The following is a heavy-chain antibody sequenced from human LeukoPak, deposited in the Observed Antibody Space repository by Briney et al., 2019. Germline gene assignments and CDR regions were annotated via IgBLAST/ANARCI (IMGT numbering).Heavy chain of an antibody. J-gene: IGHJ6*03. V-gene: IGHV3-53*01. Sequence: GGSLRLSCAASGFTVSGNYMSWVRQAPGRWLGWVSIIYSGLGKYYADSVKGRSTISRDSSNNMVYLQLNSLRAEDTAVYYCARVLPSTALYSYYYYMDVWGKGTTVTVSS. CDR1: GFTVSGNY. D-gene: IGHD2-8*01. CDR2: IYSGLGK. CDR3: ARVLPSTALYSYYYYMDV.